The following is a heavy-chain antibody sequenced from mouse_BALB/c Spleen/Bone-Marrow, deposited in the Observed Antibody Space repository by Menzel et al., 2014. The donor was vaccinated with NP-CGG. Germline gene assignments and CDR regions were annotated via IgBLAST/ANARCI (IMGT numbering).Heavy chain of an antibody. CDR1: GFDFSRYW. CDR3: AREGDGSYWYFDV. J-gene: IGHJ1*01. D-gene: IGHD2-3*01. V-gene: IGHV4-1*02. CDR2: INPDSSTI. Sequence: EVKLLESGGGLVQPGGSLKLSCAASGFDFSRYWMSWVRQAPGKGLEWIGEINPDSSTINYTPSLKDKFIISRDNAKNSLYLQMSKVRSEDTALYYWAREGDGSYWYFDVWGAGTTVTVSS.